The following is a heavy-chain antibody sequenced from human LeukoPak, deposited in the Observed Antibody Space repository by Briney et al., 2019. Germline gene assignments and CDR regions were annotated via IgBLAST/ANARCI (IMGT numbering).Heavy chain of an antibody. CDR2: ISYDGSNK. Sequence: PGRSLRLSCAASGFTFSSYAMHWVRQAPGKGLEWVAVISYDGSNKYYADSVKGRFTISRDNSKKSLYLQMDSLRAEDTAVYYCAREGEGGFDIWGQGTMVTVSS. CDR3: AREGEGGFDI. CDR1: GFTFSSYA. D-gene: IGHD3-16*01. V-gene: IGHV3-30-3*01. J-gene: IGHJ3*02.